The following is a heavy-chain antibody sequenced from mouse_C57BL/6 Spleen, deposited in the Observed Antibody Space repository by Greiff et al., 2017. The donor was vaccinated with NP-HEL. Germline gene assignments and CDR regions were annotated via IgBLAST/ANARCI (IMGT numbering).Heavy chain of an antibody. CDR3: AGLRRFAY. V-gene: IGHV1-42*01. CDR2: INPSTGGT. Sequence: EVQLVESGPELVKPGASVKISCKASGYSFTGYYMNWVKQSPEKSLEWIGEINPSTGGTTYNQKFKAKATLTVDKSSSTAYMQLKSLTSEDSAVYYCAGLRRFAYWGQGTLVTVSA. J-gene: IGHJ3*01. D-gene: IGHD2-4*01. CDR1: GYSFTGYY.